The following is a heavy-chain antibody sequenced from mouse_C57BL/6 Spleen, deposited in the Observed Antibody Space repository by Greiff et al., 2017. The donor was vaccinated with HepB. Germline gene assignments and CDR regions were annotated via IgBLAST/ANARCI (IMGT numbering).Heavy chain of an antibody. CDR1: GYSITSGYY. CDR3: ASPSYYYGSSWYFDV. D-gene: IGHD1-1*01. Sequence: EVHLVESGPGLVKPSQSLSLTCSVTGYSITSGYYWNWIRQFPGNKLEWMGYISYDGSNNYNPSLKNRISITRDTSKNQFFLKLNSVTTEDTATYYCASPSYYYGSSWYFDVWGTGTTVTVSS. V-gene: IGHV3-6*01. CDR2: ISYDGSN. J-gene: IGHJ1*03.